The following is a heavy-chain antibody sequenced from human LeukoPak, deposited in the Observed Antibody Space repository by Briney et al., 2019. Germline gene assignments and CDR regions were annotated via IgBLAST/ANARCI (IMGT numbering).Heavy chain of an antibody. D-gene: IGHD2-2*01. CDR1: GFTFSSYA. CDR2: ISGSGGST. Sequence: PGGSLRLSCAASGFTFSSYAMSWVRQAPGKGLEWVSAISGSGGSTYYADSVKGRFTISRDNSKNTLYLQMNSLRAEDAAVYYCAKTGSKAAASRDAFDIWGQGTMVTVSS. CDR3: AKTGSKAAASRDAFDI. J-gene: IGHJ3*02. V-gene: IGHV3-23*01.